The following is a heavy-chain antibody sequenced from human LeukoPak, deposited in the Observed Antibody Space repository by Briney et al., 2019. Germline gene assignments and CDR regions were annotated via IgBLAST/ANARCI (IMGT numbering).Heavy chain of an antibody. CDR2: IYSGGST. CDR1: GFTVSSNY. D-gene: IGHD3-9*01. J-gene: IGHJ4*02. CDR3: ARGIYDILTCSY. Sequence: GGSLRLSCAASGFTVSSNYMSWVRQAPGKGLEWVSVIYSGGSTYYADSVKGRFTISRDNSKNTLYLQMNSLRAEDTAVYYCARGIYDILTCSYWGQGTLVTVSS. V-gene: IGHV3-53*01.